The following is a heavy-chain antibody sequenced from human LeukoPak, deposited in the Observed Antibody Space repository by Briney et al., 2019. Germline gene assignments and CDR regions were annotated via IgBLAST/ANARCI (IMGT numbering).Heavy chain of an antibody. CDR1: GGTFSSYA. CDR3: AREGALGGSYDSSSYYFGGAFDI. J-gene: IGHJ3*02. Sequence: SVKVSCKASGGTFSSYAISWVRQAPRQRLEWMGGIIPIFGTANYAQKFQGRVTITADESTSTAYMKLSSLRTEDTAVYYCAREGALGGSYDSSSYYFGGAFDIWGQGTMVTVSS. CDR2: IIPIFGTA. V-gene: IGHV1-69*13. D-gene: IGHD3-22*01.